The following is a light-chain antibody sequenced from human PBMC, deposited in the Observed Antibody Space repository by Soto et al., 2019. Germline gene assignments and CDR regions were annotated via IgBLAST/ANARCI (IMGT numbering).Light chain of an antibody. CDR2: EDN. CDR1: SGSVASNF. Sequence: FMLTQPHSVSESPGKTVIISCTRSSGSVASNFVQWYQQRPGSAPTTVIYEDNQRPSGVPDRFSGSIDSSSNSASLTISGLKTEDEADYYCQSYDTSETVIFGGGTKLTVL. J-gene: IGLJ2*01. CDR3: QSYDTSETVI. V-gene: IGLV6-57*04.